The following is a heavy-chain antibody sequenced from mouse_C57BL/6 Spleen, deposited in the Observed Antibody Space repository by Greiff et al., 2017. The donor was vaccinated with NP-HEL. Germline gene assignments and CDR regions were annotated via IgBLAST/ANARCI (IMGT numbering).Heavy chain of an antibody. Sequence: VKLQESGAELARPGASVKLSCKASGYTFTSYGISWVKQRPGQGLEWIGEIYPRSGNTYYNEKFKGKATLTADKSSSTAYMELRSLTSDDSAVYFCARGDPIYYYGFDYWGQGTTLTVSS. V-gene: IGHV1-81*01. CDR3: ARGDPIYYYGFDY. CDR2: IYPRSGNT. D-gene: IGHD1-1*01. J-gene: IGHJ2*01. CDR1: GYTFTSYG.